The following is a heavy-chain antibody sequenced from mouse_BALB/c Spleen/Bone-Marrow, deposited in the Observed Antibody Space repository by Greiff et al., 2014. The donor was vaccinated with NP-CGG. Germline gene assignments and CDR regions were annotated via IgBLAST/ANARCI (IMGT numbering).Heavy chain of an antibody. Sequence: VQLQQSGPELVKPGASMKISCKASSYSFTGYTMNWVKQSHGKNLEWIGLINPYNDVTIYNQKFKGKATLTVDKSSSTAYMELLSLTSEDSAVYYCATLYDSYAMDYWGQGTSVTVSS. V-gene: IGHV1-37*01. CDR1: SYSFTGYT. CDR3: ATLYDSYAMDY. CDR2: INPYNDVT. J-gene: IGHJ4*01. D-gene: IGHD1-1*01.